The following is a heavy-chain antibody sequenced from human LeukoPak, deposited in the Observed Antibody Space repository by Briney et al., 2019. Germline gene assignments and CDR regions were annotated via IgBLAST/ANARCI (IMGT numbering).Heavy chain of an antibody. CDR3: AKGWESYYDTSGYYPFDY. Sequence: GSLRLSCAASGFTFSSFAMNWVRQAPGKGLEWVSSSSASGGSTFYADSVKGRFFISRDNSENILYLQMNSLRAEDTAIYYCAKGWESYYDTSGYYPFDYWGQGTLVTVSS. CDR1: GFTFSSFA. CDR2: SSASGGST. J-gene: IGHJ4*02. D-gene: IGHD3-22*01. V-gene: IGHV3-23*01.